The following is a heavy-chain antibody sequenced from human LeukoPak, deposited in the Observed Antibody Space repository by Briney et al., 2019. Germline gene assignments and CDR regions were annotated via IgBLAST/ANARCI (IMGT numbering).Heavy chain of an antibody. Sequence: GASVKVSCKASGGTFSSYAISWVRQAPGQGVEWMGGIIPIFGTANYAQKFQGRVTITADESTSTAYMELSSLRSEDTAVYYCARGSMVRGVKVSYMDVWGKGTTVTISS. CDR2: IIPIFGTA. CDR1: GGTFSSYA. D-gene: IGHD3-10*01. V-gene: IGHV1-69*13. J-gene: IGHJ6*03. CDR3: ARGSMVRGVKVSYMDV.